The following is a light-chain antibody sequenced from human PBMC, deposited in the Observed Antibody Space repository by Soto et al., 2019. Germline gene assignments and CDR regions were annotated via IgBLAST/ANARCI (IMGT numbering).Light chain of an antibody. Sequence: DIQMTQSPSTLSASVGDRVTITCLASQSISTWLAWYQHKPGKAPKLLIYQASSLEGGVPSRFSGSGSGTEFTLTISSLQPDDFATYYCQQYNIYSRTFGQGTKVET. J-gene: IGKJ2*02. CDR1: QSISTW. CDR2: QAS. V-gene: IGKV1-5*03. CDR3: QQYNIYSRT.